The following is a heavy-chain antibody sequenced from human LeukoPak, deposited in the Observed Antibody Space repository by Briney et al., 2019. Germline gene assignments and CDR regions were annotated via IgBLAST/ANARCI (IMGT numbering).Heavy chain of an antibody. J-gene: IGHJ4*02. CDR2: INPNSGGT. D-gene: IGHD4/OR15-4a*01. Sequence: GASVKVSCKASGYTFTGYFIHWVRQAPGQGLEYMGWINPNSGGTGYAQKFQGRVTMTRDTSISTAYLEMSGLTSDDTAVYYCARTSLGAPIDYWGQGTLVTVSS. V-gene: IGHV1-2*02. CDR3: ARTSLGAPIDY. CDR1: GYTFTGYF.